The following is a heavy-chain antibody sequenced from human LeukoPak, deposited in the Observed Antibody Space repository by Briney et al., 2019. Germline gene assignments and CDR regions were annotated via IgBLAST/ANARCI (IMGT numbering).Heavy chain of an antibody. CDR2: ISYDGSNK. V-gene: IGHV3-30*03. Sequence: PGGSLRLSCAASGFTFSSYGMHWVRQAPGKGLEWVAVISYDGSNKYYADSVKGRFTISRDNSKNTVYLQMNSLRAEDTAIYYCARPREWLRLPPCFDYWGQGTLVTVSS. D-gene: IGHD5-12*01. CDR3: ARPREWLRLPPCFDY. CDR1: GFTFSSYG. J-gene: IGHJ4*02.